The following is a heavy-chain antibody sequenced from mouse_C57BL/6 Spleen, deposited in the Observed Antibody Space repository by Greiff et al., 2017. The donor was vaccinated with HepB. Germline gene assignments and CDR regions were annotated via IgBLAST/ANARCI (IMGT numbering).Heavy chain of an antibody. CDR2: INPSTGGT. V-gene: IGHV1-42*01. CDR1: GYSFTGYY. Sequence: EVQLQQSGPELVKPGASVKISCKASGYSFTGYYMHWVKQSPEKSLEWIGEINPSTGGTTYNQKFKAKATLTVDKSSSTAYMQLKSLTSEDSAVYYGASLIRTVVGNYWGQGTTLTVSS. J-gene: IGHJ2*01. CDR3: ASLIRTVVGNY. D-gene: IGHD1-1*01.